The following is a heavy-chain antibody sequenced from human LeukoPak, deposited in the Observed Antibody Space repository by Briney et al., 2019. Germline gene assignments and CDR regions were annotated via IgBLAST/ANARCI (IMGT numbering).Heavy chain of an antibody. V-gene: IGHV6-1*01. CDR2: TFYRSKWYN. CDR3: AREAAAGWVDY. J-gene: IGHJ4*02. CDR1: GDTVSSNSGV. Sequence: SQTLSLTCAISGDTVSSNSGVWTWIRQSPSGGFEWLGRTFYRSKWYNHYAVSVKSRITINPDTSKNQFSLQLNSVTPEDTAAYYCAREAAAGWVDYWGQGTLVTVSS. D-gene: IGHD6-13*01.